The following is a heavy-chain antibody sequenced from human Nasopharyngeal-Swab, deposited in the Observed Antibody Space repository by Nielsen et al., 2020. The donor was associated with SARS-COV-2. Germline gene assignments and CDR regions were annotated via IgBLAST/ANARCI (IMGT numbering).Heavy chain of an antibody. CDR2: IIPIFGTA. V-gene: IGHV1-69*13. CDR1: GYTFTSYG. CDR3: ASWTGDGAFDI. D-gene: IGHD3/OR15-3a*01. J-gene: IGHJ3*02. Sequence: SVKVSCKASGYTFTSYGISWVRQAPGQGLEWMGGIIPIFGTANYAQKFQGRVTITADESTSTAYMELSSLRSEDTAVYYCASWTGDGAFDIWGQGTMVTVSS.